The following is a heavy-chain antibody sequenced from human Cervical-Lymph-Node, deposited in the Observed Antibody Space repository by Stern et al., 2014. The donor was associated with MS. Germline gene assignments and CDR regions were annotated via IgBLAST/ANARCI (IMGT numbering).Heavy chain of an antibody. Sequence: QVQLQESGPGLVKPSETLSLTCAVSGGSISDSNWWSWVRQPPGKGLEWIGDIYHFGNNNPNPSLKSRVIMSVDKSKNQFSLNLRSVTAADTAVYFCARIGSSYNQWGTRDYYHYGMDVWGQGTAVTVSS. D-gene: IGHD3-10*01. V-gene: IGHV4-4*02. J-gene: IGHJ6*02. CDR1: GGSISDSNW. CDR3: ARIGSSYNQWGTRDYYHYGMDV. CDR2: IYHFGNN.